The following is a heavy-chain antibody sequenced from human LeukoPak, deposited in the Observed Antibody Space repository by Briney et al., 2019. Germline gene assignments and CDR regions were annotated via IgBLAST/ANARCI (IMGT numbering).Heavy chain of an antibody. CDR1: GFTFSSYA. J-gene: IGHJ5*02. D-gene: IGHD3-9*01. CDR2: ISGSGGST. V-gene: IGHV3-23*01. Sequence: TGGSLRLSCAASGFTFSSYAMGWVRQAPGKGLEWVSAISGSGGSTYYVDSVKGRFTISRDNSKNTLYLQMNSLRAEDTAVYYCAKAAHYDILTGHYSDPWGQGTLVTVSS. CDR3: AKAAHYDILTGHYSDP.